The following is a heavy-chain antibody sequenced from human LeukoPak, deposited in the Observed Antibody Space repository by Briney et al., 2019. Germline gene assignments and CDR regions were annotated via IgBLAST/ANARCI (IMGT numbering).Heavy chain of an antibody. J-gene: IGHJ4*02. CDR1: GGSISSYY. V-gene: IGHV4-59*01. Sequence: SETLSLTCTVSGGSISSYYWSWIRQPPGKGLEWIGYIYYSGSTNYNPSLKSRVTISVDTSKNQFSLKLSSVTAADTAVYYCARDNGSSSWPTHDYWGQGTLVTVSS. CDR3: ARDNGSSSWPTHDY. D-gene: IGHD6-13*01. CDR2: IYYSGST.